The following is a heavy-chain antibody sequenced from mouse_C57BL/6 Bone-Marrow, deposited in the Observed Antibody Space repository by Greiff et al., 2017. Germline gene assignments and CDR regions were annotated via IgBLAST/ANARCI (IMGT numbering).Heavy chain of an antibody. J-gene: IGHJ3*01. CDR2: IHPNSGST. Sequence: QVQLKQPGAELAKPGASVKLSCKASGYTFTSYWMHWVKQRPGQGLEWIGMIHPNSGSTNYNEKFKSKATLTVDKSSSTAYMQLSSLTSEDSAVYYCANYYGSSGCAYWGQGTLVTVSA. D-gene: IGHD1-1*01. V-gene: IGHV1-64*01. CDR1: GYTFTSYW. CDR3: ANYYGSSGCAY.